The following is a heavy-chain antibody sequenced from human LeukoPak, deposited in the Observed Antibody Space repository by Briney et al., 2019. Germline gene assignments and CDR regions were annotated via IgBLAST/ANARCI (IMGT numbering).Heavy chain of an antibody. CDR1: GFTFSDYY. D-gene: IGHD1-20*01. Sequence: GGSLRLSCAASGFTFSDYYMSWIRQAPGKGLEWVSYISSSGSTIYYADSVKGRFTISRDNAKNSLYLQMNSLRAEDTAVYYCASRSSHANWKAENQFDPWGQGTLVTVSS. CDR3: ASRSSHANWKAENQFDP. V-gene: IGHV3-11*04. J-gene: IGHJ5*02. CDR2: ISSSGSTI.